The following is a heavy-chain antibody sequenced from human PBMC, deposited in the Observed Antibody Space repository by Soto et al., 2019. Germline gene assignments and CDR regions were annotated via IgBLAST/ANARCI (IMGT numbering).Heavy chain of an antibody. D-gene: IGHD6-6*01. CDR3: ARIAARPDYYYYGMDV. Sequence: GASVKVSGKASGGTFSSYAISWVRQAPGQGLEWMGGIIPIFGTANYAQKFQGRVTITADESTSTAYMELSSLRSEDTAVYYCARIAARPDYYYYGMDVWGQGTTVTVSS. J-gene: IGHJ6*02. V-gene: IGHV1-69*13. CDR1: GGTFSSYA. CDR2: IIPIFGTA.